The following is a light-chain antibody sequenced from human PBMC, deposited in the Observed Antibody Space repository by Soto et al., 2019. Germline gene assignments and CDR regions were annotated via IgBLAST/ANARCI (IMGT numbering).Light chain of an antibody. CDR3: QQYKNYLT. CDR2: GAS. V-gene: IGKV1-5*01. Sequence: DIQMTQSPSTLSASVGDRVTITCRASQSISTWLAWYQQKPGKAPKVLIYGASSLESGVPSRFSGSGSGTEFTLTISSLQPDDFANYYCQQYKNYLTFGPGTKVDIK. CDR1: QSISTW. J-gene: IGKJ3*01.